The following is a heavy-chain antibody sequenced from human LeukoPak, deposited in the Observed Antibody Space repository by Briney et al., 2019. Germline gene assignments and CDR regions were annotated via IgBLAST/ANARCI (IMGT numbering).Heavy chain of an antibody. CDR3: ARGLGIPGTTFADY. Sequence: PSETLSLTCTVSGYSISSGYYWGWIRQPPGKGLEWIGNIYHSGSTSYNPSLKSRVTISVDTSKNQFSLRLSSVTAADTAVYYCARGLGIPGTTFADYWGQGILVTVSS. CDR2: IYHSGST. V-gene: IGHV4-38-2*02. D-gene: IGHD1-7*01. CDR1: GYSISSGYY. J-gene: IGHJ4*02.